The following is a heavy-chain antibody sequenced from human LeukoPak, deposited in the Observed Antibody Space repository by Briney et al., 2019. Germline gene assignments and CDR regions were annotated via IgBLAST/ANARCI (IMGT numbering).Heavy chain of an antibody. D-gene: IGHD2-21*01. CDR3: ARAPAGDWDPYFDY. CDR1: GFTFSSYA. Sequence: GGSLRLSCAASGFTFSSYAMHWVRQAPGKGLEWVAVISYDGSSKYYADSVKGRFTISRDNSKNTLYLQMNSLRAEDTAVYYCARAPAGDWDPYFDYWGQGTLVTVSS. J-gene: IGHJ4*02. V-gene: IGHV3-30-3*01. CDR2: ISYDGSSK.